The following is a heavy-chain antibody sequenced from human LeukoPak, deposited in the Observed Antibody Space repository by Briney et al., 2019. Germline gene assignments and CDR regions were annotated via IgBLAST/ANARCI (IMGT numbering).Heavy chain of an antibody. CDR3: ARGRGRDGDNLVR. CDR1: GGSISSFY. Sequence: SSETLSLTYTVSGGSISSFYWSWIRQSSGKRLEWIGYVHFSGATNYNPSLKSRVTISVDTSKNQFSLRLTSVTTADTAVYYCARGRGRDGDNLVRWSQGTLVTVSS. D-gene: IGHD5-24*01. CDR2: VHFSGAT. V-gene: IGHV4-59*01. J-gene: IGHJ4*02.